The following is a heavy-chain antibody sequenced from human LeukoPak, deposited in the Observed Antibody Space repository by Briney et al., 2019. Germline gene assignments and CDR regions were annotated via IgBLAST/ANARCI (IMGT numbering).Heavy chain of an antibody. CDR3: ARVPNAHYDSSGWVAFDI. CDR1: GVTFSSYS. CDR2: ISYDGSNK. Sequence: GGSLRLSCAASGVTFSSYSMHWVRQAPGKGLEWVAVISYDGSNKYYADSVKGRFTISRDNSKNTLYLQMNSLRAEDTAVYYCARVPNAHYDSSGWVAFDIWGQATMVTVSS. J-gene: IGHJ3*02. V-gene: IGHV3-30-3*01. D-gene: IGHD3-22*01.